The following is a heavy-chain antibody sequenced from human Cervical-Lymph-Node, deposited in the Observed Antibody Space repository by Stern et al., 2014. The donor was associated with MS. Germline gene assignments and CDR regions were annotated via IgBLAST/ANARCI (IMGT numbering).Heavy chain of an antibody. CDR2: IILIFGTA. CDR1: GGTFSHYA. V-gene: IGHV1-69*01. D-gene: IGHD3-22*01. J-gene: IGHJ6*02. Sequence: VQLVASGAEVKKPGSSVKVSCKASGGTFSHYAISWVRQAPGQGLEWMGGIILIFGTADYAQKCQGRVTITADESTSTAYMEWSSLRSEDTAVYYCAGGGGGRISMTTAVLYGMHVWGQGTTVTVSS. CDR3: AGGGGGRISMTTAVLYGMHV.